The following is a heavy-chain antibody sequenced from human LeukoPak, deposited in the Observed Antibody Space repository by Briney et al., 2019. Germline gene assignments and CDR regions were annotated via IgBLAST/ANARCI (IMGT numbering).Heavy chain of an antibody. J-gene: IGHJ4*02. D-gene: IGHD1-26*01. CDR1: GFTFSSYG. CDR3: AEWELVDY. Sequence: GVSLRLSCAASGFTFSSYGMHWVRQAPGKGLEWVAFIRYDGSNEYYADSVKGRFTISRDNSKNTLYLQMNSLRAEDTAVYYCAEWELVDYWGQGTLVTVSS. CDR2: IRYDGSNE. V-gene: IGHV3-30*02.